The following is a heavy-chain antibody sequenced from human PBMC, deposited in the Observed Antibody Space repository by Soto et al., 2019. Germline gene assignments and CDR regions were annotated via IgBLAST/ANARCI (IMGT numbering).Heavy chain of an antibody. CDR2: INDGGYT. J-gene: IGHJ4*02. CDR1: GGSLSGYY. CDR3: ARGQEGVVATH. Sequence: QVQLQQWGAGLLKPSETLSLNCAVNGGSLSGYYWSWIRQPPGKGLEWIGEINDGGYTNYSPSLKSRATISSDTSNNQFSLRLNSVTAADTGLYYCARGQEGVVATHWDQGALVTVSS. V-gene: IGHV4-34*01. D-gene: IGHD5-12*01.